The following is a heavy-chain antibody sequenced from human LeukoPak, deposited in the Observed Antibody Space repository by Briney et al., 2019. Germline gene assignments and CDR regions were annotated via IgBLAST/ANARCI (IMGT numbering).Heavy chain of an antibody. Sequence: PGGSLRPSCAASGFSFSSYWMSWVRQAPGKGLEWVANIKQDGSDKYYLTSVRGRFTISRDNAKNSLFLQMNSLRVEDTAVYYCARGGGHLDCWGQGTLVTVSS. V-gene: IGHV3-7*03. CDR1: GFSFSSYW. D-gene: IGHD4-23*01. CDR3: ARGGGHLDC. J-gene: IGHJ4*02. CDR2: IKQDGSDK.